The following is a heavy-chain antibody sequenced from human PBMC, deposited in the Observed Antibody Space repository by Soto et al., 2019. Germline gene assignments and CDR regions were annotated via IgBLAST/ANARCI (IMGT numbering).Heavy chain of an antibody. CDR3: ASLQPCGCDCYYFDS. CDR2: IIPFAAMA. V-gene: IGHV1-69*02. Sequence: QVQLVQSGAVVKRPGSSVKVSCKTSGDTFNTYTITWVRQAPGQGLEWMGGIIPFAAMANSAPKFQGRLTIPADRSTTTVYMDLTRLKFLHSALFYFASLQPCGCDCYYFDSWGQGTLVIVSS. CDR1: GDTFNTYT. J-gene: IGHJ4*02. D-gene: IGHD2-21*02.